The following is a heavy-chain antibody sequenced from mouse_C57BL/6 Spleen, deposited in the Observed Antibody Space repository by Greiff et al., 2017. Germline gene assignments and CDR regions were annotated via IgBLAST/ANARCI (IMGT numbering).Heavy chain of an antibody. Sequence: QVQLKQPGAELVKPGASVKMSCKASGYTFTSYWITWVKQRPGQGLEWIGDIYPGSGSTNYNEKFKSKATLTVDTSSSTAYMQLSSLTSEDSAVYYCARGYSNLYYFDYWGQGTTLTVSS. V-gene: IGHV1-55*01. J-gene: IGHJ2*01. CDR3: ARGYSNLYYFDY. D-gene: IGHD2-5*01. CDR1: GYTFTSYW. CDR2: IYPGSGST.